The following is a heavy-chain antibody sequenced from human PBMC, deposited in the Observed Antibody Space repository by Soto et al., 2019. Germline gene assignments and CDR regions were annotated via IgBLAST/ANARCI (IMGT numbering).Heavy chain of an antibody. CDR1: GYTFTSYG. CDR3: ARGGGTMVRGVITENWFDP. Sequence: ASVKVSCKASGYTFTSYGISWVRQAPGQGLEWMGRISAYNGNTNYAQKLQGRVTMTTDTSTSTAYMELSSLRSEDTAVYYCARGGGTMVRGVITENWFDPWGQGTLVTVSS. V-gene: IGHV1-18*01. J-gene: IGHJ5*02. CDR2: ISAYNGNT. D-gene: IGHD3-10*01.